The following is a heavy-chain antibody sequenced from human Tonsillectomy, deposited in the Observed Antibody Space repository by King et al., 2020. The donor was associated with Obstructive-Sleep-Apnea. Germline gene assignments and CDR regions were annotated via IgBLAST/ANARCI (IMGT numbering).Heavy chain of an antibody. V-gene: IGHV3-30*18. D-gene: IGHD3-10*01. Sequence: VQLVESGGGVVQPGRSLRLSCAASGFTFSSYGMHWVRQAPGKGLEWVTVISYDGSYKYYADSVKGRFTVSRDNSKNTLYLQMNSLRAEDTAVYYCAKDFLYYYGSGSTDAFDMWGQGTMVTVSS. CDR2: ISYDGSYK. CDR1: GFTFSSYG. J-gene: IGHJ3*02. CDR3: AKDFLYYYGSGSTDAFDM.